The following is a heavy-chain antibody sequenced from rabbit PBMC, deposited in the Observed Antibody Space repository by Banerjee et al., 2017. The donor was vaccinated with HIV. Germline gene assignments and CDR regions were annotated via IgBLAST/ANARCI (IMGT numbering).Heavy chain of an antibody. J-gene: IGHJ4*01. D-gene: IGHD1-1*01. CDR1: GFSFSNKYV. CDR2: IYVDNGRT. Sequence: QEQLEESGGGLVKPEGSLTLTCKASGFSFSNKYVMCWVRQAPGKGLEWIACIYVDNGRTYYASWAKGRFTISKTSSTTVTLQMTSLTAADTATYFCARDDGSGDWAFGLWGPGTLVTVS. CDR3: ARDDGSGDWAFGL. V-gene: IGHV1S45*01.